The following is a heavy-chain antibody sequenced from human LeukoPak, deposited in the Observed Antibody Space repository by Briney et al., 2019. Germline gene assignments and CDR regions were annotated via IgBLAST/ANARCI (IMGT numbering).Heavy chain of an antibody. J-gene: IGHJ5*02. CDR2: ISAYNGNT. Sequence: ASVKVSCKASGYTFTSYGIGWVRQAPGQGLEWMGWISAYNGNTNYAQKLQGRVTMTTDTSTSTAYMELRSLRSDDTAVYYCARSNIVTGYGGGSDLYNWFDPWGQGTLVTVSS. CDR1: GYTFTSYG. V-gene: IGHV1-18*01. D-gene: IGHD3-9*01. CDR3: ARSNIVTGYGGGSDLYNWFDP.